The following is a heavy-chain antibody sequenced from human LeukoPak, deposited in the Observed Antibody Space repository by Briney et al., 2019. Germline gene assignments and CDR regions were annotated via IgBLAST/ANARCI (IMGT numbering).Heavy chain of an antibody. D-gene: IGHD3-22*01. V-gene: IGHV4-61*01. J-gene: IGHJ6*03. Sequence: SQTLSLTCTVSGGSISSGSYYWRWIRQPPGKGLEWIGYVHHSGRTDYNPSLKSRVTISVDTSKNQVSLKLSSVTAADTAVYSCARSSGSYDYYYYMDVWGKGTTVPVSS. CDR3: ARSSGSYDYYYYMDV. CDR1: GGSISSGSYY. CDR2: VHHSGRT.